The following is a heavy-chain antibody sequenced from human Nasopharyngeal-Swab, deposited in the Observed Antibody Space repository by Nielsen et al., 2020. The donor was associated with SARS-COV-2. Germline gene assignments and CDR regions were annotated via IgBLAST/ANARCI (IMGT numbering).Heavy chain of an antibody. D-gene: IGHD3-3*02. CDR3: AKSLGHFYLEESAPQN. CDR1: EISFYASV. CDR2: IDWKSGKV. V-gene: IGHV3-9*01. J-gene: IGHJ4*01. Sequence: GGSLRLSCTASEISFYASVMHWVRQAPGKCLEWVSVIDWKSGKVAYAVSVKGRFTISRDRARKCLFLQMKSLRTDDTALYFCAKSLGHFYLEESAPQNWGHGTKVTVSS.